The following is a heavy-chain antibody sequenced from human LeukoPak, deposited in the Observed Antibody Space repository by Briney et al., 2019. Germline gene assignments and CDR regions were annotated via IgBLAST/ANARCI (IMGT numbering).Heavy chain of an antibody. V-gene: IGHV4-30-4*08. D-gene: IGHD3-10*01. CDR2: INHSGST. CDR1: GGSISSGDYY. CDR3: ARGPGILKMYFFDY. Sequence: PSQTLSLTCTVSGGSISSGDYYWSWIRQPPGKGLEWIGEINHSGSTNYNPSLKSRVTISVDTSKNQFSLKLSSVTAADTAVYYCARGPGILKMYFFDYWGQGTLVTVSS. J-gene: IGHJ4*02.